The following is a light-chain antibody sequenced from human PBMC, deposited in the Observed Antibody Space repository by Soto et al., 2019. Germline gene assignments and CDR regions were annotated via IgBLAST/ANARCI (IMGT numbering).Light chain of an antibody. CDR1: QSFTSN. Sequence: ELVLTQSASTLSVSPRDRATLSCRASQSFTSNLALYQQKPGQAPRLIINGASSRATGIPDSFSGSGSGTDFTLTVSRLEPEDFAVYYCQQYGSSPITFGRGTRLENK. J-gene: IGKJ5*01. CDR2: GAS. CDR3: QQYGSSPIT. V-gene: IGKV3-20*01.